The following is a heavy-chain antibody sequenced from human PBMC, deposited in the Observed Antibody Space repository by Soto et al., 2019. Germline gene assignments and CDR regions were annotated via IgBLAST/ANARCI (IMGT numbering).Heavy chain of an antibody. CDR3: ARGTKYSSGWFRNTYNWFDP. J-gene: IGHJ5*02. V-gene: IGHV6-1*01. Sequence: TLSLTCAISGDSVSSNSAAWNWIRQSPSRGLEWLGRTYYRSKWYNDYAVSVKSRITINPDTSKNQFSLQLNSVTPEDTAVYYCARGTKYSSGWFRNTYNWFDPWGQGTLVTVSS. CDR2: TYYRSKWYN. CDR1: GDSVSSNSAA. D-gene: IGHD6-19*01.